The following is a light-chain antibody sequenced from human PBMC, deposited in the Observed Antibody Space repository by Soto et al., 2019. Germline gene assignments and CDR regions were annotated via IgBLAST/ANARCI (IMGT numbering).Light chain of an antibody. Sequence: AIRLTQSPSSLSASTGDRVTITCRASQGISSYLAWYQQKPGKAPKLLIYAASTLQSGVPSRFSGSGSGTDFTLTISCLQSGDFATYYCQQYYSYPRTFGQG. V-gene: IGKV1-8*01. CDR3: QQYYSYPRT. J-gene: IGKJ2*01. CDR2: AAS. CDR1: QGISSY.